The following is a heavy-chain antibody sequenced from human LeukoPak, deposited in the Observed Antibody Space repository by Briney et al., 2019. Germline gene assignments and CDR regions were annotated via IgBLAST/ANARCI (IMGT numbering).Heavy chain of an antibody. V-gene: IGHV3-9*01. CDR3: AKGSILLWFGELSNWFDP. CDR1: GFTFDDYA. J-gene: IGHJ5*02. D-gene: IGHD3-10*01. Sequence: GGSLRLSCAASGFTFDDYAMHWVRQAPGKGLEWVSGISWNSGSIGYADSVKGRFTISRDNAKNSLYLQMNSLRAEDTALYYCAKGSILLWFGELSNWFDPWGQGTLVTVSS. CDR2: ISWNSGSI.